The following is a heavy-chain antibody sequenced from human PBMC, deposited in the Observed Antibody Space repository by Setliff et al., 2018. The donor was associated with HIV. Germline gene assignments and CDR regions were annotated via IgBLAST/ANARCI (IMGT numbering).Heavy chain of an antibody. CDR1: GFTFSDVW. J-gene: IGHJ4*02. V-gene: IGHV3-15*01. CDR3: SINSPLSS. D-gene: IGHD6-6*01. Sequence: GGSLRLSCAASGFTFSDVWVNWVRQAPGRGLEWVGRIKNRPAGGTTEYAAPVKGRFTISRDDSKNMAYLQMNSLKIEDTALYFCSINSPLSSGGQGTLVTVSS. CDR2: IKNRPAGGTT.